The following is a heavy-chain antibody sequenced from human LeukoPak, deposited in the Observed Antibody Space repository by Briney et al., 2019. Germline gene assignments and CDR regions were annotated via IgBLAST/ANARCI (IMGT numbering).Heavy chain of an antibody. V-gene: IGHV1-2*02. CDR3: ARGVGWFGELSTDY. CDR1: GYTFTGYY. J-gene: IGHJ4*02. Sequence: GASVKVSCKASGYTFTGYYMHWVRQAPGQGLEWMGWINPNSGGTNYAQEFQGRVTMTRDTSISTAYMELSRLRSDDTAVYYCARGVGWFGELSTDYWGQGTLVTVSS. D-gene: IGHD3-10*01. CDR2: INPNSGGT.